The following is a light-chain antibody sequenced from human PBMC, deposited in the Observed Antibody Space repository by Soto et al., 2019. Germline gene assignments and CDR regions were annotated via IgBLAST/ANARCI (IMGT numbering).Light chain of an antibody. CDR2: GAS. CDR3: QEYNNWPPIT. J-gene: IGKJ5*01. CDR1: QSVSSN. Sequence: EIVMTQSPATLSVSPGERATLSCRASQSVSSNLAWYQQKPGQAPRLLIQGASTRATDIPARFTGSGSGTEFTLTINSLQSEDFAVYYRQEYNNWPPITFGQGTRLEIK. V-gene: IGKV3-15*01.